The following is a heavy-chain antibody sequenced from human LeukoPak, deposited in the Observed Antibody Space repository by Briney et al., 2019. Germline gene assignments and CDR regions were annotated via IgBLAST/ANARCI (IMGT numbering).Heavy chain of an antibody. CDR3: ARAGDFWSGEIDY. CDR2: INAGNGNT. CDR1: GYTFTSYA. V-gene: IGHV1-3*03. Sequence: GASVKVSCKASGYTFTSYAMHWVRQAPGQRLGWMGWINAGNGNTKYSQEFQGRVTITRDTSASTAYMELSSLRSEDMAVYYCARAGDFWSGEIDYWGQGTLVTVSS. D-gene: IGHD3-3*01. J-gene: IGHJ4*02.